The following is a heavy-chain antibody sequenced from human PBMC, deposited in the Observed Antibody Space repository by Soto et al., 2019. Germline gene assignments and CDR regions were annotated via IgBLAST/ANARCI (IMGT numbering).Heavy chain of an antibody. CDR3: ARVRAPSGSIDRYSSLPHYYYYYMDV. J-gene: IGHJ6*03. CDR2: TYYRSKWYN. Sequence: PSQTLSLTCAISGDSVSSNSAAWNWIRQSPSRGLEWLGRTYYRSKWYNDYAVSVKSRITINPDTSKNQFSLQLNSVTPEDTAVYYCARVRAPSGSIDRYSSLPHYYYYYMDVWGKGTTVTVSS. V-gene: IGHV6-1*01. CDR1: GDSVSSNSAA. D-gene: IGHD6-13*01.